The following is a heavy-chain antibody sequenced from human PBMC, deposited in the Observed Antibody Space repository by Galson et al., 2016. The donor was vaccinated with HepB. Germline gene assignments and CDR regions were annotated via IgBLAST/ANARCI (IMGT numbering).Heavy chain of an antibody. D-gene: IGHD3-22*01. V-gene: IGHV3-30*04. CDR1: GFIFSDYA. Sequence: SLRLSCAASGFIFSDYAMIWVRQAPGKGLEWVAAISYHGDNQFYADSVRGRFTISRDNSGNTVFLQMNSLSADDTALYYCTRDRRDGDGIYYGVLEDWGQGALVSVSS. CDR2: ISYHGDNQ. CDR3: TRDRRDGDGIYYGVLED. J-gene: IGHJ4*02.